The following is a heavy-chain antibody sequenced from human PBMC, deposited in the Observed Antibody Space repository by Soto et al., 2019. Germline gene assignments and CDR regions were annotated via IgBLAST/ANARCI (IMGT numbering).Heavy chain of an antibody. D-gene: IGHD6-13*01. V-gene: IGHV3-74*01. CDR3: ARLDSSSWAFDY. CDR2: INSDGSDT. CDR1: GFTFSSYW. J-gene: IGHJ4*02. Sequence: EMQLVESGGGLVQPGGSLRLSCAASGFTFSSYWMNWVRQGPGKGLVWVSRINSDGSDTSYADSVKGRFTISRDNAKNTLYPQMTSLRAEATTVYYCARLDSSSWAFDYWGQGTLVTVSS.